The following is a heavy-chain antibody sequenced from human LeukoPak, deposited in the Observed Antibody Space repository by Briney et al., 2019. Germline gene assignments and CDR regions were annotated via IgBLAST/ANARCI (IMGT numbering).Heavy chain of an antibody. CDR1: GGSISSYY. V-gene: IGHV4-59*01. CDR3: ARVPGDYYFDH. Sequence: PSETLSLTCTVSGGSISSYYWSWIRQPPGKGLEWIGYIYYSGSTNYNPSLKSRVTISVDTSKNQFSLKLSSVTAADTAVYYCARVPGDYYFDHWGQGTLVTVSS. CDR2: IYYSGST. D-gene: IGHD7-27*01. J-gene: IGHJ4*02.